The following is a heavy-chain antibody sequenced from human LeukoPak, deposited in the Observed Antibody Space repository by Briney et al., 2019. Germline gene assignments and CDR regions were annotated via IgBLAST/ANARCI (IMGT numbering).Heavy chain of an antibody. Sequence: GASLRLSCAASGFTFSSYAMSWVHQAPGKGLEWVSAISGSGGSTYYADSVKGRFTISRDNSKNTLYLQMNSLRAEDTAVYYCAKYFPRFDDYSRWANEYYFDYWGQGTLVTVSS. CDR3: AKYFPRFDDYSRWANEYYFDY. J-gene: IGHJ4*02. V-gene: IGHV3-23*01. CDR1: GFTFSSYA. D-gene: IGHD4-11*01. CDR2: ISGSGGST.